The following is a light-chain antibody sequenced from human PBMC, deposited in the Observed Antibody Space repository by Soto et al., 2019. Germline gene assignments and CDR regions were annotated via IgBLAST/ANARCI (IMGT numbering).Light chain of an antibody. CDR3: SSYTSSSTYV. J-gene: IGLJ1*01. Sequence: QSALTQPASVSGSPGQSITISCTGTSSDVGGYNYVSWYQQHPGKAPKLMIYDVSNRPSGVSNRFSGSKSGNTASLTISGLQAEDEADYYRSSYTSSSTYVFVTGTKVT. CDR2: DVS. CDR1: SSDVGGYNY. V-gene: IGLV2-14*01.